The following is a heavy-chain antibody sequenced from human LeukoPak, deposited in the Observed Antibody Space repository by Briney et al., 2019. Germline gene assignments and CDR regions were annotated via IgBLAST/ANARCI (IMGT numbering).Heavy chain of an antibody. Sequence: GGSLRLSCTASGFTLSDAWMSWVRQAPGKGLEWVGRIKTKTEGGTTDYAAPVKGRFTISRDDSKNTLYLQMNSLKIEGTAVYYCITMFSGNSHRFDYWGQGTLVTVSS. CDR3: ITMFSGNSHRFDY. V-gene: IGHV3-15*01. D-gene: IGHD4-23*01. CDR1: GFTLSDAW. CDR2: IKTKTEGGTT. J-gene: IGHJ4*02.